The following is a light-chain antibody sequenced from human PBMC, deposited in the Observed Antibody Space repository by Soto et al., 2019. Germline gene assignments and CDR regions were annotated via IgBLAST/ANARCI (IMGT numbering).Light chain of an antibody. CDR2: EVT. CDR3: SSYTNINTRACV. Sequence: QSALTQPASVSGSPGQSITISCTGTSGDLGSYNRVSWYQQHPGKAPKLIIYEVTARPSGVSNRFSGSKSGNTASLTISGLQAEDEAEYYCSSYTNINTRACVFGTGTKLTVL. CDR1: SGDLGSYNR. V-gene: IGLV2-14*01. J-gene: IGLJ1*01.